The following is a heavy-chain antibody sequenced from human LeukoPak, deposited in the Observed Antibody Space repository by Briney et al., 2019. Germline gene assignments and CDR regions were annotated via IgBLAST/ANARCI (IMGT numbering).Heavy chain of an antibody. CDR2: ISSDGTNA. D-gene: IGHD3-10*01. CDR1: GFTFSTYW. Sequence: GGSLRLSCAASGFTFSTYWMHWVRQVPGNVLVWVSRISSDGTNANYADSVKGRFTISRDNAKNTLYLQMNSLRAEDTAVYYCVLLSLTPGWGQGTLVTVSS. J-gene: IGHJ4*02. V-gene: IGHV3-74*01. CDR3: VLLSLTPG.